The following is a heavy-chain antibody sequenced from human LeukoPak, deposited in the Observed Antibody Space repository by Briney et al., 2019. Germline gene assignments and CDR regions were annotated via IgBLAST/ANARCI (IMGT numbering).Heavy chain of an antibody. D-gene: IGHD5-12*01. CDR1: GFTFSSYW. Sequence: TGGSLRLSCAASGFTFSSYWMSWVRRAPGKGLEWVANIKQDGSEKYYVDSVKGRFTISRDNAKDSLYLQMNSLKAEDTAVYYCAALRGFLDYWGQGTLVTVSS. CDR2: IKQDGSEK. V-gene: IGHV3-7*01. J-gene: IGHJ4*02. CDR3: AALRGFLDY.